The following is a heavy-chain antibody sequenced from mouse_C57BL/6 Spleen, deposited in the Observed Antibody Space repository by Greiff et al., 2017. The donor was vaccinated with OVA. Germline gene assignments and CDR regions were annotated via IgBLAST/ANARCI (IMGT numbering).Heavy chain of an antibody. J-gene: IGHJ2*01. V-gene: IGHV1-64*01. D-gene: IGHD1-1*01. CDR3: ASYYYGLYYFDY. Sequence: QVHVKQPGAELVKPGASVKLSCKASGYTFTSYWMHWVKQRPGQGLEWIGMIHPNSGSTNYNEKFKSKATLTVDKSSSTAYMQLSSLTSEDSAVYYCASYYYGLYYFDYWGQGTTLTVSS. CDR1: GYTFTSYW. CDR2: IHPNSGST.